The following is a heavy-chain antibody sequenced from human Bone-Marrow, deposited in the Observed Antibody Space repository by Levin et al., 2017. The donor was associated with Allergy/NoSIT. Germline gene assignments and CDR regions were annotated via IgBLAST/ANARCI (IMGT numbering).Heavy chain of an antibody. J-gene: IGHJ4*02. CDR3: ARESLLDCSGSSCYAGYFDS. V-gene: IGHV4-30-4*01. CDR2: IYYSGNT. D-gene: IGHD2-15*01. CDR1: GGSISSGDYY. Sequence: SETLSLTCTVSGGSISSGDYYWSWIRQPPGKGLEWIGYIYYSGNTYYNPSLKSRVTITVDMSKNQFSLKLNSVTAADTAVYYCARESLLDCSGSSCYAGYFDSWGQGTLVTVSS.